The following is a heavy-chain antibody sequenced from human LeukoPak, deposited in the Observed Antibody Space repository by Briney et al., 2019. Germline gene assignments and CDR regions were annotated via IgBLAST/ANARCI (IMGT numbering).Heavy chain of an antibody. CDR3: ARDLSYCTITSCSYYYYGMDV. Sequence: PGGSLRLSCSASGFTFSSYEMNWVRQAPGKGLEWVSYISRSGGTIYYADSVKGRFTISRDNAKNSLYLQMNSLRAEDTAVYYCARDLSYCTITSCSYYYYGMDVWGQGTTVTVSS. V-gene: IGHV3-48*03. D-gene: IGHD2-2*01. J-gene: IGHJ6*02. CDR1: GFTFSSYE. CDR2: ISRSGGTI.